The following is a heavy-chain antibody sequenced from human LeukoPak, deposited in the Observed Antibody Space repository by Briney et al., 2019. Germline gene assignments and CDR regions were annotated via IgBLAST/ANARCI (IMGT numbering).Heavy chain of an antibody. CDR2: ISGSGGGT. CDR3: AKVRKYGGNPHSAFDI. V-gene: IGHV3-23*01. D-gene: IGHD4-23*01. J-gene: IGHJ3*02. Sequence: PGGSLRLSCAASGFTFSSYAMSWVRQAPGKGLEWGSAISGSGGGTYYAASVKGRFTISRDNSKNTLYLQMNSLRAEDTAVYYCAKVRKYGGNPHSAFDIWGQGTMVTVSS. CDR1: GFTFSSYA.